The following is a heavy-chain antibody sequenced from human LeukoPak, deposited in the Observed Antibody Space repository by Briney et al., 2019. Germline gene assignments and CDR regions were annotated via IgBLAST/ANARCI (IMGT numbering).Heavy chain of an antibody. CDR1: GFTCSSYS. V-gene: IGHV3-21*01. J-gene: IGHJ4*02. Sequence: SXAGCGFTCSSYSMKWDGQAQGKGLEWFSSIISSSSYIYYAHSVKGRFSISTHNAKNSLYLQMNSLRAEDTAVYYCAIVSYSSGYYWGQGTLVTVSS. D-gene: IGHD6-19*01. CDR3: AIVSYSSGYY. CDR2: IISSSSYI.